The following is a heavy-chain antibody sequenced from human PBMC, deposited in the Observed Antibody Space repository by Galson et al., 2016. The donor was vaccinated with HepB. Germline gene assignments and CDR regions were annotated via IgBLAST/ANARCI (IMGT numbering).Heavy chain of an antibody. J-gene: IGHJ4*02. CDR1: GGSISSSSYS. CDR2: IYYSGST. D-gene: IGHD5-24*01. V-gene: IGHV4-39*01. Sequence: SETLSLTCTVSGGSISSSSYSWGWIRQPPGKGLEWIGSIYYSGSTYYNPSLKSRVTISVDTSKNQFSLKLSSVTAADAAVYYCARRVGRWLPVDYWGQGTLVTVSS. CDR3: ARRVGRWLPVDY.